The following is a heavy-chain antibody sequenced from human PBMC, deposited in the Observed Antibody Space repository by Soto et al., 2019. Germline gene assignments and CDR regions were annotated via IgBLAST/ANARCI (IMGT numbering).Heavy chain of an antibody. J-gene: IGHJ3*02. CDR3: ARDFLGYGSGSCAFDI. Sequence: VSYISSSGSTIYYADSVKGRFTISRDNAKNSLYLQMNSLRAEDTAVYYCARDFLGYGSGSCAFDIWGQGTMVTVSS. V-gene: IGHV3-11*01. CDR2: ISSSGSTI. D-gene: IGHD3-10*01.